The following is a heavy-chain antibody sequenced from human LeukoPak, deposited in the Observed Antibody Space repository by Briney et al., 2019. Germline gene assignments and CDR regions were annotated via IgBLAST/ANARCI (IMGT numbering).Heavy chain of an antibody. CDR3: ARGIREKRKIVGATYYYYYMDV. CDR2: MNPNSGNT. Sequence: ASVKVSCKASGYTFTSYGISWVRQATGQGLEWMGWMNPNSGNTGYAQKFQGRVTITRNTSISTAYMELSSLRSEDTAVYYCARGIREKRKIVGATYYYYYMDVWGKGTTVTVSS. V-gene: IGHV1-8*03. CDR1: GYTFTSYG. D-gene: IGHD1-26*01. J-gene: IGHJ6*03.